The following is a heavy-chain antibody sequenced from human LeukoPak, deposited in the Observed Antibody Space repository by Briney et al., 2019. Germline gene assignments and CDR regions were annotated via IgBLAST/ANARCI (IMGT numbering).Heavy chain of an antibody. V-gene: IGHV4-61*08. CDR2: IYYSGST. D-gene: IGHD2-2*01. J-gene: IGHJ5*02. CDR3: ARETETAAAWFDP. Sequence: SETLSLTCTVSGGSISSGDYYWSWIRQPPGKGLEWIGYIYYSGSTNYNPSLKSRVTISVDTSKNQFSLKLSSVTAADTAVYYCARETETAAAWFDPWGQRTLVTVSS. CDR1: GGSISSGDYY.